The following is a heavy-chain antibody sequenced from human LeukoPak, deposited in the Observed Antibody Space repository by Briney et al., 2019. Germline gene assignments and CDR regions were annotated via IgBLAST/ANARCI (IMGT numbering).Heavy chain of an antibody. CDR2: IKTDGSLT. CDR1: GFTFSSYW. CDR3: AKGIVVVTAIYDAFDI. Sequence: PGGSLRLSCVASGFTFSSYWMTWVRQAPGKGLEWVANIKTDGSLTYYADSVKGRFTISRDNAKNSLYLQMNSLRAEDTALYYCAKGIVVVTAIYDAFDIWGQGTMVTVSS. D-gene: IGHD2-21*02. V-gene: IGHV3-7*03. J-gene: IGHJ3*02.